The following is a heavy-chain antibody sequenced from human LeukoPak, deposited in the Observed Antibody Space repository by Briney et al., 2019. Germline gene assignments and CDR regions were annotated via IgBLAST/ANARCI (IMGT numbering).Heavy chain of an antibody. CDR2: INHSGST. J-gene: IGHJ3*02. D-gene: IGHD6-13*01. CDR1: GGSFSGYY. Sequence: SETLSLTCAVYGGSFSGYYWSWIRQPPGKGLEWIGEINHSGSTNYNPSLKSRVTTSVDTSKNQFSLKLSSVTAADTAVYYCARLRSIAAAGFAIWGQGTMVTVSS. CDR3: ARLRSIAAAGFAI. V-gene: IGHV4-34*01.